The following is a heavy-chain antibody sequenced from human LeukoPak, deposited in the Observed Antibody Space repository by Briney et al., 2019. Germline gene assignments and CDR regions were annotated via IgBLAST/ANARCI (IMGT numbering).Heavy chain of an antibody. Sequence: SETLSLTCTVSGGSISSSSYYWGWIRQHPGKGLEWIGYIYYSGSTYYNPSLKSRVTISVDTSKNQFSLKLSSVTAADTAVYYCARGSSSHFGYYYYGMDVWGQGTTVTVSS. V-gene: IGHV4-31*03. CDR1: GGSISSSSYY. CDR2: IYYSGST. CDR3: ARGSSSHFGYYYYGMDV. J-gene: IGHJ6*02. D-gene: IGHD6-6*01.